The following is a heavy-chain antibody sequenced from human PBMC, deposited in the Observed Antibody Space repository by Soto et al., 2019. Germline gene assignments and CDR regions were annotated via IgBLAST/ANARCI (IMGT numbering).Heavy chain of an antibody. Sequence: PGGSLRLSCAASGFTFSSYSMNWVRQAPGKGLEWVSSISSSSSYIYYADSVKGRFTISRDNAKNSLYLQMNSLRAEDTAVYYCAREPPANYDILTYDYWGQGTLVTVSS. D-gene: IGHD3-9*01. CDR1: GFTFSSYS. V-gene: IGHV3-21*01. CDR3: AREPPANYDILTYDY. CDR2: ISSSSSYI. J-gene: IGHJ4*02.